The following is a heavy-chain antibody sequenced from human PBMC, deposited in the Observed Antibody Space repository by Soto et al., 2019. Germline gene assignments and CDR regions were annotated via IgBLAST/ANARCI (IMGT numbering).Heavy chain of an antibody. V-gene: IGHV1-2*04. CDR2: INPNSGGT. CDR1: GYTFTGYY. J-gene: IGHJ3*02. Sequence: GASVKVSCKASGYTFTGYYMHWVRQAPGQGLEWMGWINPNSGGTNYAQKFQGWVTMTRDTSISTAYMELSRLRSDDTAVYYCARERSGELSSAFDIWGQGTMVTVSS. CDR3: ARERSGELSSAFDI. D-gene: IGHD3-10*01.